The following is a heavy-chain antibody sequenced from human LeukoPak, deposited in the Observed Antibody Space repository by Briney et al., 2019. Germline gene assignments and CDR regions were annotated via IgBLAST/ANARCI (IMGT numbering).Heavy chain of an antibody. Sequence: HPGRSLRLSCAASGFTFSSYGMHWVRQAPGKGLEWVAVIWYDGSNKQYADSVKGRFTISRDNSKNTLYLEMNSLRAEDTAVYYCARSYDSSGYYFRTVEYWGQGTLVTVSS. CDR1: GFTFSSYG. CDR2: IWYDGSNK. V-gene: IGHV3-33*01. J-gene: IGHJ4*02. D-gene: IGHD3-22*01. CDR3: ARSYDSSGYYFRTVEY.